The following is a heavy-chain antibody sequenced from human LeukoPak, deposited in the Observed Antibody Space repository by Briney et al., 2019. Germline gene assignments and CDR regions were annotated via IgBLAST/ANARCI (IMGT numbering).Heavy chain of an antibody. CDR2: IYSGGST. D-gene: IGHD3-22*01. CDR3: ARYSPSFDSSGYFGSRYNWFDP. Sequence: GGSLRLSCAASEFSVGSNYMTWVRQAPGKGLEWVSLIYSGGSTYYADSVKGRFTISRDNSKNTLYLQMNSLRAEDTAVYYCARYSPSFDSSGYFGSRYNWFDPWGQGTLVTVSS. CDR1: EFSVGSNY. V-gene: IGHV3-66*01. J-gene: IGHJ5*02.